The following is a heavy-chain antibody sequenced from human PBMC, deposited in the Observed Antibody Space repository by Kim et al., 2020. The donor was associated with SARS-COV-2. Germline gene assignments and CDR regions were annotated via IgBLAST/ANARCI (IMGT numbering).Heavy chain of an antibody. CDR2: ISQSSGSI. V-gene: IGHV3-23*01. Sequence: GGSLRLSCVASGFTFSHFSMPWVRRAPGKGLEWVSPISQSSGSICYADSVKGRFTISRDNFNNVLYLQMDSLRADDTAVYFCAKEFMAALLTFDLWGQGTLVTVSS. CDR1: GFTFSHFS. CDR3: AKEFMAALLTFDL. J-gene: IGHJ5*02. D-gene: IGHD6-6*01.